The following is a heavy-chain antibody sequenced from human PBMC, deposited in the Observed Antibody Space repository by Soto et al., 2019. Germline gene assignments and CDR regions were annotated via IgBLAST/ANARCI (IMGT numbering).Heavy chain of an antibody. CDR2: IYYSGST. D-gene: IGHD4-17*01. CDR1: GGSISSGGYY. CDR3: ARSEYGDYDPWFDP. Sequence: SETLSLTCTVSGGSISSGGYYWSWIRQHPGKGLEWIGYIYYSGSTYYNPSLKSRVTISVDTSKNQFSLKLSSVTAADTAVYYCARSEYGDYDPWFDPWGQGTLVTVSS. J-gene: IGHJ5*02. V-gene: IGHV4-31*03.